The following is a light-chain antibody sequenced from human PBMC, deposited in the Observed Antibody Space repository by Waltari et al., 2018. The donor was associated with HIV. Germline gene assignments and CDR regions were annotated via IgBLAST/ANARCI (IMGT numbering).Light chain of an antibody. CDR1: SRDIGAYDF. V-gene: IGLV2-14*01. J-gene: IGLJ2*01. Sequence: QSALTQPASVSGSPGPSTTVSCTGTSRDIGAYDFVSWYQQTPGTAPKPVIYEVSNRPSGISYRFSGSKSGNTASLTISGLQTEDEADYYCSSFTTSNSLLFGGGTKVTVL. CDR3: SSFTTSNSLL. CDR2: EVS.